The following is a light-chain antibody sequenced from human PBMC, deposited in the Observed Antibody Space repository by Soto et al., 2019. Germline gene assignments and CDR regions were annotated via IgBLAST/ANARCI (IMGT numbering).Light chain of an antibody. J-gene: IGKJ5*01. Sequence: DIQMTHSPSSLTASVGDIVTITCRASQDIITWLAWYQQKPGKAPNLLIYTASNLQSGVPSRFSGSGSGTQFTLTISSLQPEDFGTYYCQKTDSFPINFGQGTRLEIK. CDR1: QDIITW. CDR3: QKTDSFPIN. V-gene: IGKV1-12*01. CDR2: TAS.